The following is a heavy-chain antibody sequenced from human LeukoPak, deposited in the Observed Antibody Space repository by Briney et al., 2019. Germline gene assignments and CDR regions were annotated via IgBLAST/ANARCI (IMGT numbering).Heavy chain of an antibody. CDR2: IASKTDGGTT. CDR3: TTGIRGD. CDR1: GFTFSSYT. J-gene: IGHJ4*02. V-gene: IGHV3-15*04. Sequence: GGSLRLSCAASGFTFSSYTMSWVRQAPGKGLEWVGRIASKTDGGTTDYAAPVKGRFTISRDDSKNTLFLQMNSLKTEDTAVYYCTTGIRGDCGQGTLVTVSS.